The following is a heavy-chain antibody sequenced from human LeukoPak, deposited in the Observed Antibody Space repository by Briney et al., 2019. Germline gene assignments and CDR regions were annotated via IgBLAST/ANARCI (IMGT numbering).Heavy chain of an antibody. Sequence: GGSLRLSCAASGFTFSSYNMNWVRQAPGKGLEWVSSITSSSSYIYYADSVKGRFIISRDNAKNSMYLQMNSLRAEDTAVYYCAKDRCSNGVGCYYYYMDVWGKGTTVTISS. CDR2: ITSSSSYI. D-gene: IGHD2-8*01. CDR3: AKDRCSNGVGCYYYYMDV. J-gene: IGHJ6*03. V-gene: IGHV3-21*01. CDR1: GFTFSSYN.